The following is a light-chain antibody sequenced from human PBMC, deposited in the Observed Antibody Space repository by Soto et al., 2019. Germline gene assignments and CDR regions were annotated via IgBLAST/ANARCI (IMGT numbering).Light chain of an antibody. J-gene: IGLJ3*02. CDR3: ASFTFRNSWV. CDR2: EVA. CDR1: SSDVGGYNF. Sequence: QSALTQPPSASGSPGQSVTISCTGTSSDVGGYNFVSWYQQHPGKAPKLIIYEVAIRPSGVSDRFSGSKSGNTASLTISGLQPEDGADYYCASFTFRNSWVFGGGTKLTVL. V-gene: IGLV2-8*01.